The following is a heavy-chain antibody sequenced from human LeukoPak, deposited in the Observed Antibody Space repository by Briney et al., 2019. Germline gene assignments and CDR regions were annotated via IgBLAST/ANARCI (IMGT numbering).Heavy chain of an antibody. CDR3: ASEGGSSTSFPERYFDY. Sequence: EASVKVSCKASGGTFSSYAISWVRQAPGQGLEWMGGIIPIFGTANYAQKFQGRVTITTDESTSTAYMELSSLRSEDTAVYYCASEGGSSTSFPERYFDYWGQGTLVTVSS. J-gene: IGHJ4*02. CDR1: GGTFSSYA. D-gene: IGHD2-2*01. V-gene: IGHV1-69*05. CDR2: IIPIFGTA.